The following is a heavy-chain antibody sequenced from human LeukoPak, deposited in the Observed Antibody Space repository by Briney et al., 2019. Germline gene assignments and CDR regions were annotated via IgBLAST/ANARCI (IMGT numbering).Heavy chain of an antibody. CDR1: GFTFTNYA. Sequence: GGSLRLSCAASGFTFTNYALNWVRQAPGKGLEWVSSITSSSTYIYYADSVKGRFTISRDNAKNSLYLQMNSLRAEDTAVYYCARDQTLTMVRGVPGAFDIWGQGTMVTVSS. D-gene: IGHD3-10*01. CDR2: ITSSSTYI. V-gene: IGHV3-21*01. J-gene: IGHJ3*02. CDR3: ARDQTLTMVRGVPGAFDI.